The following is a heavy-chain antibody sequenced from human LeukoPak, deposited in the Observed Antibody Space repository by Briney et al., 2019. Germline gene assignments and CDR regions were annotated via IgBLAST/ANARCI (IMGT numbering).Heavy chain of an antibody. D-gene: IGHD1-26*01. V-gene: IGHV1-69*05. J-gene: IGHJ3*02. Sequence: SVKVSCKVSGYTLTKLSMHWVRQAPGQGLEWMGGIIPIFGTANYAQKFQGRVTITTDESTSTAYMELSSLRSEDTAVYYCARSVGATKAFDIWGQGTMVTVSS. CDR3: ARSVGATKAFDI. CDR2: IIPIFGTA. CDR1: GYTLTKLS.